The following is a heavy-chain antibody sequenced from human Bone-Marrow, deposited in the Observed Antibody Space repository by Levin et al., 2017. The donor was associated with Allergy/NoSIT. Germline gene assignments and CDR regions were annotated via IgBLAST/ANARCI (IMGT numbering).Heavy chain of an antibody. Sequence: GGSLRLSCAASGFTFRGYSMNWVRQAPGKGLEWVSSISSSGTYIYYADSVKGRFTISRDNARNSVYLQMNSLRAEDTAIYYCARDPDSSGYWGFWGQGTLVTVSS. CDR2: ISSSGTYI. V-gene: IGHV3-21*01. D-gene: IGHD3-22*01. CDR1: GFTFRGYS. J-gene: IGHJ4*02. CDR3: ARDPDSSGYWGF.